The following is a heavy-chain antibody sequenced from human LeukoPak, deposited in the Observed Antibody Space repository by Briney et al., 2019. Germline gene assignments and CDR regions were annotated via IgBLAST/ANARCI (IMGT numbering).Heavy chain of an antibody. J-gene: IGHJ4*02. Sequence: SETLSLTCTVSGGSISSYYWSWIRQPPGKGLEWIGEINHSGSTNYNPSLKSRVTISVDTSKNQFSLKLSSVTAADTAVYYCARYRGDSSGYYYSYDYWGQGTLVTVSS. V-gene: IGHV4-34*01. CDR3: ARYRGDSSGYYYSYDY. D-gene: IGHD3-22*01. CDR1: GGSISSYY. CDR2: INHSGST.